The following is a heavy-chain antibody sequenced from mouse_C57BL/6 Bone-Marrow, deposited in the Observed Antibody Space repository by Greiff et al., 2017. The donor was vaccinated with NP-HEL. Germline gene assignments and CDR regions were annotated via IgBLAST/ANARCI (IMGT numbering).Heavy chain of an antibody. CDR1: GFSFNTYA. CDR2: IRSKSNNYAT. CDR3: VRRGSSGYYAMDY. D-gene: IGHD3-2*02. V-gene: IGHV10-1*01. Sequence: EVKLVESGGGLVQPKGSLKLSCAASGFSFNTYAMNWVRQAPGKGLEWVARIRSKSNNYATYYADSVKDRFTISRDDSESMLYLQMNNLKTEDTAMYYCVRRGSSGYYAMDYWGQGTSVTVSS. J-gene: IGHJ4*01.